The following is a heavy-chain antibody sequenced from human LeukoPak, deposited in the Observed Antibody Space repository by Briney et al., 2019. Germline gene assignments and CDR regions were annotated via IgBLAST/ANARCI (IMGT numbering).Heavy chain of an antibody. CDR1: ASTLSDYY. Sequence: RESLRLSCVASASTLSDYYMSWIRQAPGKWLEWVSYISSSGSTIYYADSVKGRFTISRDNAKNSLYLQMNSLRAEDTAVYYCARDLGYYDFWSGYTALGYGMDVWGQGTTVTVSS. CDR2: ISSSGSTI. V-gene: IGHV3-11*01. J-gene: IGHJ6*02. CDR3: ARDLGYYDFWSGYTALGYGMDV. D-gene: IGHD3-3*01.